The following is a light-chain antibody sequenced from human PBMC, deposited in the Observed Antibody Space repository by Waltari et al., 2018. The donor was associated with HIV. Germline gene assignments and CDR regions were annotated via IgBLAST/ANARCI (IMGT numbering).Light chain of an antibody. CDR3: QSYDTSLSVNYV. CDR1: RTNIGAGHD. J-gene: IGLJ1*01. CDR2: SNI. Sequence: QSVLTPPPSVSGALGQRVTISCTGSRTNIGAGHDGHWYQQLPGTAPKLLIYSNIIRPSGVPDRFSASKSGTSASLAITGLRPEDEADYYCQSYDTSLSVNYVFGTGTKVTVL. V-gene: IGLV1-40*01.